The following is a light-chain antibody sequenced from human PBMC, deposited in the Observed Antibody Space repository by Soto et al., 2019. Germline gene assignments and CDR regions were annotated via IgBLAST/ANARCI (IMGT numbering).Light chain of an antibody. CDR3: QHSYSTPYT. CDR1: QTISSY. V-gene: IGKV1-39*01. CDR2: AAS. J-gene: IGKJ2*01. Sequence: DIQMTQSPSSLSASVGDRVTITCRASQTISSYLNWYQQKPGKAPKLLIYAASSLQSGVPSTFSGSGSGTDFTLTISSLQPEDFATYYCQHSYSTPYTFGQGTKVDIK.